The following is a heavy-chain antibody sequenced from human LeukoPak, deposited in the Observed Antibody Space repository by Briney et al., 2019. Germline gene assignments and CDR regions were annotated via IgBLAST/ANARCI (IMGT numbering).Heavy chain of an antibody. CDR2: IKSKTDAGTT. J-gene: IGHJ4*02. CDR1: GFAFSNAW. CDR3: TTVDYDSSGYVSY. Sequence: GGXXRLSFAASGFAFSNAWMSWVRRAPGKGGEWVGGIKSKTDAGTTDYAAPVKGRFTISRDDSKNTLYLQMNSLKTEDTAVYYCTTVDYDSSGYVSYWGQGTLVTVSS. D-gene: IGHD3-22*01. V-gene: IGHV3-15*01.